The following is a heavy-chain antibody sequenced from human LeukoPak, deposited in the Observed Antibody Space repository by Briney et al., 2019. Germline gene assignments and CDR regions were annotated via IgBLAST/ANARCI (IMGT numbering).Heavy chain of an antibody. CDR3: VRDGGVSGYDLLDY. V-gene: IGHV3-7*01. Sequence: GGSLRLSCAASGFTFSHYWMTWVRQAPGKGLEWVTQINQDGSEEYYMDSVKARFTISRDNAKNSVFLQMNSLRAEDTAVYYCVRDGGVSGYDLLDYWGQGTLVTVSS. J-gene: IGHJ4*02. CDR2: INQDGSEE. CDR1: GFTFSHYW. D-gene: IGHD5-12*01.